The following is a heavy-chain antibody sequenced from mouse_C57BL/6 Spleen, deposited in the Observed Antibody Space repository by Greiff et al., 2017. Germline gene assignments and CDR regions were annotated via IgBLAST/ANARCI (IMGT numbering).Heavy chain of an antibody. J-gene: IGHJ4*01. CDR2: IDPSDSYT. CDR3: ARVEYGEAMDY. CDR1: GYTFTSYW. D-gene: IGHD5-1*01. V-gene: IGHV1-59*01. Sequence: QVHVKQPGAELVRPGTSVKLSCKASGYTFTSYWMHWVKQRPGQGLEWIGVIDPSDSYTNYNQKFKGKATLTVDTSSSTAYMQLSSLTSEDSAVYYCARVEYGEAMDYWGQGTSVTVSS.